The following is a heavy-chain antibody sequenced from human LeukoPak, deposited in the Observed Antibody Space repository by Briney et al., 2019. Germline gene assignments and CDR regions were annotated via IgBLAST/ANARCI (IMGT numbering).Heavy chain of an antibody. D-gene: IGHD5-24*01. CDR3: ARDGRREGYNSADY. CDR1: GYSISSGYY. CDR2: IYHSGST. Sequence: SETLSLTCTVSGYSISSGYYWGWIRQPPGKGLEWIGSIYHSGSTYYNPSLKSRVTISVDTSKNQFSLKLSSVTAADTAVYYCARDGRREGYNSADYWGQGTLVTVSS. J-gene: IGHJ4*02. V-gene: IGHV4-38-2*02.